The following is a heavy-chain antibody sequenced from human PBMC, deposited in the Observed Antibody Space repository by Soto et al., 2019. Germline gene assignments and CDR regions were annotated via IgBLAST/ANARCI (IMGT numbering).Heavy chain of an antibody. V-gene: IGHV4-30-4*01. CDR3: ARAEFNSVWFPFDS. CDR1: GVSINSGDNF. Sequence: SETLSLTCTFSGVSINSGDNFLSWIRQPPGKGLEWMGYIYYTGSTYYNPSLNRRITMSVDMSKNQFSLRLTSVTAADTALYFCARAEFNSVWFPFDSWGQGAPVTVSS. J-gene: IGHJ4*02. D-gene: IGHD6-19*01. CDR2: IYYTGST.